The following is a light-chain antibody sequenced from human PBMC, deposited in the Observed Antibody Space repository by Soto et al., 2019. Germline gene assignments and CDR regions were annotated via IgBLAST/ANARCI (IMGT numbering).Light chain of an antibody. CDR3: CSYAGFSTLV. J-gene: IGLJ3*02. Sequence: QSVLAQPASVSGSPGQSVTISYTGSSSDVGTYDLVSWYQQHPGKAPKILIYEGTKRASGVSNRFSGSKSGNTASLTISGLQAEDEADYFCCSYAGFSTLVFGGGTKVTVL. V-gene: IGLV2-23*01. CDR1: SSDVGTYDL. CDR2: EGT.